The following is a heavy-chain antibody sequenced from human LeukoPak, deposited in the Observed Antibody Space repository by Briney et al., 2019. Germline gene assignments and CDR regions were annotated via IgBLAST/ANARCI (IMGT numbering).Heavy chain of an antibody. Sequence: PSETLSLTCTVSGYSVSSGYYWGWIRQPPGKGLEWIGSIYHSGSTYYNPSLKSRVTISVDTSKNQFSLKLSSVTAADTAVYYCARRVVYAANFDYWGQGTLVTVSS. D-gene: IGHD2-8*02. V-gene: IGHV4-38-2*02. CDR2: IYHSGST. CDR1: GYSVSSGYY. CDR3: ARRVVYAANFDY. J-gene: IGHJ4*02.